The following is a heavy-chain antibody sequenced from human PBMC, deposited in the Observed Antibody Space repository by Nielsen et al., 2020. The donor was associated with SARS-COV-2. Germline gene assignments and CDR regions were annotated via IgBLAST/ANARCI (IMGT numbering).Heavy chain of an antibody. V-gene: IGHV3-15*01. CDR1: GFTFSTAW. CDR2: IKSKTDGGTT. J-gene: IGHJ6*03. CDR3: TTDRYGDYVFSYYYYYMDV. Sequence: GGCLSLSCAASGFTFSTAWMSWVRQAPGKGLEWVGRIKSKTDGGTTDYAAPVKGRFTISRDDSKNTLYLQMNSLKTEDTAVYYCTTDRYGDYVFSYYYYYMDVWGKGTTVTVSS. D-gene: IGHD4-17*01.